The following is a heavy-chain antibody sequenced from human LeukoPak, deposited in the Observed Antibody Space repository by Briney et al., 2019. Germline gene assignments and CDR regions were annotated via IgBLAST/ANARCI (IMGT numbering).Heavy chain of an antibody. CDR2: ISDDSTKT. CDR1: GFTFRNYA. V-gene: IGHV3-23*01. J-gene: IGHJ6*02. CDR3: AKDLSRGGYGMDV. Sequence: GGSLRLSCAASGFTFRNYAMGWVRQAPGKGLECVSAISDDSTKTSYADSVKGRFTISRDYSKSTLYLQMNSLRAEDTAVYYCAKDLSRGGYGMDVWGQGTTVTVSS. D-gene: IGHD3-10*01.